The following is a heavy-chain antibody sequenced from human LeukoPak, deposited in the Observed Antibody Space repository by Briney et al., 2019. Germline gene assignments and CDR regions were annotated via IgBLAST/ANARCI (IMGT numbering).Heavy chain of an antibody. V-gene: IGHV3-66*02. CDR3: ARVGTGEYYFDY. Sequence: GGSLRLSCAASGFTLSSNYMSWVRQAPGKGLEWVSVIYSGGSTYYADSVKGRFTISRDNSKNTLYLQMNSLRAEDMAVYYCARVGTGEYYFDYWGQETLVTVSS. CDR1: GFTLSSNY. CDR2: IYSGGST. J-gene: IGHJ4*02. D-gene: IGHD2-8*02.